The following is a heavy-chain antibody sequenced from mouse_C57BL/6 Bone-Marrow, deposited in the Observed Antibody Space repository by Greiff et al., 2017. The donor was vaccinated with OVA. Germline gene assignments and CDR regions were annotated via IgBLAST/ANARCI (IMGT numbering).Heavy chain of an antibody. CDR3: ARQIWDEFAY. CDR1: GFTFSDYY. V-gene: IGHV5-12*01. Sequence: EVKVVDSGGGLVQPGGSLKLSCAASGFTFSDYYMYWVRQTPEKRLEWVAYISNGGGSTYYPDTVKGRFTISRDNAKNTLYLQMSRLKSEDTAMYYCARQIWDEFAYWGQGTLVTVSA. J-gene: IGHJ3*01. D-gene: IGHD4-1*01. CDR2: ISNGGGST.